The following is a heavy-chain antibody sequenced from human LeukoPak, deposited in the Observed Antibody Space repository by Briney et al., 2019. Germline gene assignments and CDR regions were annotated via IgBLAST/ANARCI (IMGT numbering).Heavy chain of an antibody. V-gene: IGHV1-18*01. CDR3: ARDPERGYYGGGFDY. D-gene: IGHD3-22*01. CDR1: GYTFTRYG. CDR2: ISAYNGNT. Sequence: ASVKVSCKASGYTFTRYGISWVRQAPGQGLEWMGWISAYNGNTNYAQKLQGRVTMTTDTSTSTAYMELRSLRSDDTAVYYCARDPERGYYGGGFDYWGQGTLVTVSS. J-gene: IGHJ4*02.